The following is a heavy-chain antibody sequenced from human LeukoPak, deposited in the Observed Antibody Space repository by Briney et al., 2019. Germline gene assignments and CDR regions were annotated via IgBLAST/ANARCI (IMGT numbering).Heavy chain of an antibody. V-gene: IGHV3-49*04. J-gene: IGHJ4*02. Sequence: GGSLRLSCTASGFTFGDYAMSWVRQAPEKGLEWVGFIRSKAYGGTTEYAASVKGRFTISRDDSKSIAYLQMNSLKTEDTAVYYCTRGEPWYYYDSSGPGYGGYFDYWGQGTLVTVSS. CDR3: TRGEPWYYYDSSGPGYGGYFDY. CDR1: GFTFGDYA. CDR2: IRSKAYGGTT. D-gene: IGHD3-22*01.